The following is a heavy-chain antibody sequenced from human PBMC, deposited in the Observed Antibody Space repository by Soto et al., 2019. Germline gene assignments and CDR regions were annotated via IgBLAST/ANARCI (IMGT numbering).Heavy chain of an antibody. J-gene: IGHJ3*02. V-gene: IGHV3-11*01. CDR2: ISRSGNTM. CDR3: VREGRSSTSCNTGCAFDI. CDR1: GFTSWDYD. D-gene: IGHD2-2*02. Sequence: GGSLRLSCAASGFTSWDYDMSWIRQAPGKGLEWVSYISRSGNTMYYGDYVKGRFTISRDNAENSVFLQMISLRAEDTAVYYCVREGRSSTSCNTGCAFDIWGQGAMVTVSS.